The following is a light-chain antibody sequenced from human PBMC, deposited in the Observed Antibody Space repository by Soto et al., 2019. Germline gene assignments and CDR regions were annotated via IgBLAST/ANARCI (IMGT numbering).Light chain of an antibody. CDR3: MQALQTPG. CDR1: QSLLHSNGYNY. Sequence: DIVMTQSPLSLPVTPGEPASISCRSSQSLLHSNGYNYLDWYLQKPGQSPQLLIYLGSNRASGVPDRFSGSGSGTDFTLKISRVEAEDVGVYYCMQALQTPGFGGVTKVEIK. CDR2: LGS. V-gene: IGKV2-28*01. J-gene: IGKJ4*01.